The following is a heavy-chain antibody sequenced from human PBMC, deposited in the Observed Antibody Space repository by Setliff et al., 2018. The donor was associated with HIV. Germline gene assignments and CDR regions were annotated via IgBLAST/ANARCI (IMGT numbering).Heavy chain of an antibody. V-gene: IGHV4-4*07. CDR1: GGSISTDY. Sequence: KTSETLSLTCTVSGGSISTDYWTWVRQSAGKGLEWIGRIQTSEGTKYNPSLNSRVTVSIDTPKNQFSLDLTSVTAADTAVYYCARGGHGSGNAYYFADWGQGTPVTVSS. J-gene: IGHJ4*02. CDR3: ARGGHGSGNAYYFAD. CDR2: IQTSEGT. D-gene: IGHD3-10*01.